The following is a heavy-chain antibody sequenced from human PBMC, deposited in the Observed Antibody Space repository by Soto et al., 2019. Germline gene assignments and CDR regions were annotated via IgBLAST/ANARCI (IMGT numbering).Heavy chain of an antibody. D-gene: IGHD3-22*01. CDR1: GFTCSSYS. CDR2: ISSSSSYI. CDR3: ARDYRGYYFY. Sequence: GWSLRLSCAASGFTCSSYSMNWFRQAPGKGLEWVSSISSSSSYIYYADSVKGRFTISRDNAKNSLYLQMNSLRAEDTAVYYCARDYRGYYFYWGQGTLVTVSS. J-gene: IGHJ4*02. V-gene: IGHV3-21*01.